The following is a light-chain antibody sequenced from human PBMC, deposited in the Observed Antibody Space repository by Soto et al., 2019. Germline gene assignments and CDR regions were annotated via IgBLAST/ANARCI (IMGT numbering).Light chain of an antibody. J-gene: IGLJ1*01. V-gene: IGLV1-40*01. CDR3: QSYDSSLSASNV. CDR2: GNS. CDR1: SSNIGAGYD. Sequence: QSVLTHPPSLSGAPGQRFTISCTGSSSNIGAGYDVHWYQQLPGTAPKLLIYGNSNRPSGVPDRFSGSKSGTSASLAITGLQAEDEADYYCQSYDSSLSASNVFGTGTKVTVL.